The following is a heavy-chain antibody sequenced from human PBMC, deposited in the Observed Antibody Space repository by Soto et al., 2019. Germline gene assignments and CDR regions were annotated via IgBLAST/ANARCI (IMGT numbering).Heavy chain of an antibody. CDR1: GGSISSSSYY. CDR3: AIHQIVVVPALKYNLFDP. Sequence: QLQLQESGPGLVKPSETLSLTCTVSGGSISSSSYYWGWIRQPPGKGLEWIGSIYYSGSTYYNPSLKSRVTISVDTSKHQFSLKLSSVTAADTAVYYCAIHQIVVVPALKYNLFDPWGQGTLVTVSS. CDR2: IYYSGST. V-gene: IGHV4-39*01. D-gene: IGHD2-2*01. J-gene: IGHJ5*02.